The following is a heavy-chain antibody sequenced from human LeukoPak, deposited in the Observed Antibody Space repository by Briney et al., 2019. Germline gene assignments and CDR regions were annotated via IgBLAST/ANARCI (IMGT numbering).Heavy chain of an antibody. V-gene: IGHV3-21*01. CDR1: GFTFSDYH. CDR2: ISSSSSYI. Sequence: GGSLRLSCAASGFTFSDYHMTWIRQAPGKGLEWVSSISSSSSYIYYADSVKGRFTISRDNANNSLYLQMNSLRAEDTTVYYCARGDSGGMDYWGQGTLVTVSS. CDR3: ARGDSGGMDY. D-gene: IGHD3-16*01. J-gene: IGHJ4*02.